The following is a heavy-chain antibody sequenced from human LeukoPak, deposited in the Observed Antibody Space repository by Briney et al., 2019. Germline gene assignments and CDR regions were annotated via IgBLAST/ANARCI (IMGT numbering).Heavy chain of an antibody. D-gene: IGHD3-10*01. J-gene: IGHJ6*03. V-gene: IGHV4-39*07. CDR3: ARNSPTYYYGSGSYNYMDV. CDR2: IYYSGST. CDR1: GGSISSYH. Sequence: SETLSLTCTVSGGSISSYHWGWIRQPPGKGLEWIGSIYYSGSTYYNPSLKSRVTISVDTSKNQFSLKLSSVTAADTAVYYCARNSPTYYYGSGSYNYMDVWGKGTTVTISS.